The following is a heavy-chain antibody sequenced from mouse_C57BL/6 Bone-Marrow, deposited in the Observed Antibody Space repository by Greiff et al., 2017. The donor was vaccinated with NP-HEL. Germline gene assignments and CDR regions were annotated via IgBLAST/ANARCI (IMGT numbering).Heavy chain of an antibody. Sequence: EVQLQQSGPELVKPGASVKISCKASGYSFTGYYMNWVKQSPEKSLEWIGEINPSTGGTTYNQKFKAKATLTVDKSSSTAYMQLKSLTSEDSAVYYCARYYSFDYWGQGTTLTVSS. CDR1: GYSFTGYY. CDR2: INPSTGGT. D-gene: IGHD2-12*01. J-gene: IGHJ2*01. CDR3: ARYYSFDY. V-gene: IGHV1-42*01.